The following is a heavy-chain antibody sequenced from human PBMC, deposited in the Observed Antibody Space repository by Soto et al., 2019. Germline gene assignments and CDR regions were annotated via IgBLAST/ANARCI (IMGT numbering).Heavy chain of an antibody. V-gene: IGHV3-48*02. CDR1: GFTFSSYS. D-gene: IGHD2-15*01. CDR3: ARAGGGSCYSCAFDI. Sequence: ESGGGLVQPGGSLRLSCAASGFTFSSYSMNWVRQAPGKGLEWVSYISSSSSTIYYADSVKGRFTISRDNAKNSLYLQMNSLRDEDTAVYYCARAGGGSCYSCAFDIWGQGTMVTVSS. CDR2: ISSSSSTI. J-gene: IGHJ3*02.